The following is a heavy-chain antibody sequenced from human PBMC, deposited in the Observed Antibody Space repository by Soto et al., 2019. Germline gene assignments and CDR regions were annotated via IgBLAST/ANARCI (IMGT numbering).Heavy chain of an antibody. Sequence: EVQLVESGGGLVQPGGSLRLSCAASGFTFSSYWMSWVRQAPGKGLEWVANIKRDGSEKYYVDSVKGRFTISRDNAKNSLYLQMNSLRAEDTAVYYCARDLQISSAPIHVYWGQGTLVTVSS. D-gene: IGHD6-19*01. J-gene: IGHJ4*02. CDR3: ARDLQISSAPIHVY. V-gene: IGHV3-7*05. CDR2: IKRDGSEK. CDR1: GFTFSSYW.